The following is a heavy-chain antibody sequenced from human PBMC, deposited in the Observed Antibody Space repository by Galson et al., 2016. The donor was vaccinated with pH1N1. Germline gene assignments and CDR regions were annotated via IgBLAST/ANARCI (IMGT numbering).Heavy chain of an antibody. J-gene: IGHJ4*02. V-gene: IGHV1-46*03. CDR3: TRDLGRLRDY. D-gene: IGHD1-26*01. Sequence: SVKVSCKASGYTFINYYFHWVRQAPGQGLEWMGVIDPSGGGVTYSQKFQGRGTMTRDTSTGTVYMELSSLKSDDTAVYYCTRDLGRLRDYWGQGTLVTVSS. CDR2: IDPSGGGV. CDR1: GYTFINYY.